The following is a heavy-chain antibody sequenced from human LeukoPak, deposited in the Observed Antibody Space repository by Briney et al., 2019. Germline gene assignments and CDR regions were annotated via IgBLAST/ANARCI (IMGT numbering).Heavy chain of an antibody. CDR2: ISAYNGST. Sequence: ASVKVSCKASGYTFTSYGISWVRQAPGQGLEWMGWISAYNGSTNYAQKLQSRVTMTTDTSTSTAYMELRSLRSDDTAVYYCARETSNGDSDYWGQGTLVTVSS. CDR1: GYTFTSYG. V-gene: IGHV1-18*01. J-gene: IGHJ4*02. D-gene: IGHD4-17*01. CDR3: ARETSNGDSDY.